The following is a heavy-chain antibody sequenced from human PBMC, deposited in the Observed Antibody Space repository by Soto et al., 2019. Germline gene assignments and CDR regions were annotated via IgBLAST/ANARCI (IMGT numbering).Heavy chain of an antibody. V-gene: IGHV4-30-2*01. CDR2: IYHSGST. J-gene: IGHJ5*02. CDR1: GGSISSGGYS. Sequence: QLQLQESGSGLVKPSQTPSLTCAVSGGSISSGGYSWSWIRQPPGKGLEWIGYIYHSGSTYYNPSLKSRVTISVDRSKNQFSLKLSSVTAADTAVYYCASSSSQRLVRGVIVGWFDPWGQGTLVTVSS. D-gene: IGHD3-10*01. CDR3: ASSSSQRLVRGVIVGWFDP.